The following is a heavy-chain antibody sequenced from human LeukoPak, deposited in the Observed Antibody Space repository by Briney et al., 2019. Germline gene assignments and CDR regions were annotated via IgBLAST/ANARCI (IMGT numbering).Heavy chain of an antibody. CDR2: ISGSGGST. V-gene: IGHV3-23*01. Sequence: GGSLRLSCAASGFTFSNYAMGWVRQAPGKGLELVSPISGSGGSTYYADSVKGRFTISRDNSKNTLYLQMNSLRAEDTAVYYCAKDQRSDPYSSGYFFDYWGQGTLVTVSS. CDR1: GFTFSNYA. CDR3: AKDQRSDPYSSGYFFDY. J-gene: IGHJ4*02. D-gene: IGHD6-19*01.